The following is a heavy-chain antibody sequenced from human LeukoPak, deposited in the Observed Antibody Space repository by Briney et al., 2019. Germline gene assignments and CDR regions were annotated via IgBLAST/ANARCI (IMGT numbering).Heavy chain of an antibody. V-gene: IGHV4-59*01. D-gene: IGHD4-17*01. J-gene: IGHJ2*01. CDR3: ARVLVSAMTTVINPTDWYFDL. Sequence: SETLSLTCTVSGGSISSYYWSWIRQPPGKGLEWIGYIYYSGSTNYNPSLKSRVTISVDTSKNQFSLKLSSVTAADTAVYYCARVLVSAMTTVINPTDWYFDLWGRGTLVTVPS. CDR2: IYYSGST. CDR1: GGSISSYY.